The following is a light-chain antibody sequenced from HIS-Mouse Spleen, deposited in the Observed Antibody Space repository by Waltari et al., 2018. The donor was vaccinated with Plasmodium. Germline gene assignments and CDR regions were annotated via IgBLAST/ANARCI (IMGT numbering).Light chain of an antibody. V-gene: IGKV1-5*03. CDR3: QQYNSYSWT. CDR2: KAS. Sequence: DIQMTQSPSTLSASVGDRVTIPCRASQSLSSWLAWYQQKPGKAPKLLIYKASSLESGVPSRFSGSGSGTEFTLTISSLQPDDFATYYCQQYNSYSWTFGQGT. CDR1: QSLSSW. J-gene: IGKJ1*01.